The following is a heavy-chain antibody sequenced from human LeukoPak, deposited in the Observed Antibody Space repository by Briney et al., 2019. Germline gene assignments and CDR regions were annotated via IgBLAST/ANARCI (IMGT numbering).Heavy chain of an antibody. Sequence: PGGSLRLSCAASGFTFSSYAMSWVRQAPGKGLEWVSAISGSGGSTYYADSVKGRFTISRDNAKNSLSLQMNSLRAEDTAVYYCVREAESRDWFDPWGQGTLVTVSS. CDR1: GFTFSSYA. J-gene: IGHJ5*02. CDR2: ISGSGGST. D-gene: IGHD5-24*01. CDR3: VREAESRDWFDP. V-gene: IGHV3-23*01.